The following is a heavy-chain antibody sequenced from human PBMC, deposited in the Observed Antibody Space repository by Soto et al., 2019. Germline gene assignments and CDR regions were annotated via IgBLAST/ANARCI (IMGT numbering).Heavy chain of an antibody. CDR1: GFTVSSNY. J-gene: IGHJ4*02. Sequence: EVQLVESGGGLIQPGGSLRLSCAASGFTVSSNYMSGVRQAPGKGLDWVSVIYSGGSTYYADSVKGRFTISRDNSKNTLYLQMNSLRAEDTAVYYCARGGADYGDYEGEIDYWGQGTLVTVSS. V-gene: IGHV3-53*01. CDR3: ARGGADYGDYEGEIDY. D-gene: IGHD4-17*01. CDR2: IYSGGST.